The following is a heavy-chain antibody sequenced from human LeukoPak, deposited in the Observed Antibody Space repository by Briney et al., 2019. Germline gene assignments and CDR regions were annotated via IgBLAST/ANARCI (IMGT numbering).Heavy chain of an antibody. CDR1: GYTLTELS. CDR2: FDPEDGET. V-gene: IGHV1-24*01. J-gene: IGHJ5*02. Sequence: ASVKVSCKDSGYTLTELSMHWVRQAPGKGLEWMGGFDPEDGETIYAQKFQGRVTMTEDTSTDTAYMELSSLRSEDTAVYYCATAQRALEDSSSNWFDPWGQGTLVTVSS. D-gene: IGHD6-6*01. CDR3: ATAQRALEDSSSNWFDP.